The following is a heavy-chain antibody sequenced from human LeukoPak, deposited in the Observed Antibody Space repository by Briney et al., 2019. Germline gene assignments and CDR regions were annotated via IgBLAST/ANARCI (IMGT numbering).Heavy chain of an antibody. Sequence: RPGGSLRLSCAASEFTFSSYSMNWVRQAPGKGLEWVSSISSSSSYIYYADSVKGRFTISRDNAKNSLYLQMNSLRAEDTAVYYCARTFLTYYYDSSGYYPWGQGTLVTVSS. CDR3: ARTFLTYYYDSSGYYP. CDR2: ISSSSSYI. J-gene: IGHJ5*02. CDR1: EFTFSSYS. D-gene: IGHD3-22*01. V-gene: IGHV3-21*01.